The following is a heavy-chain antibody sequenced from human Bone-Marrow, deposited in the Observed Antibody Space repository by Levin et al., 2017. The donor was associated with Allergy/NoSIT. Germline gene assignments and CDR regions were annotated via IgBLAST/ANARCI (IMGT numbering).Heavy chain of an antibody. CDR1: GDSISAYP. Sequence: PSETLSLTCTVSGDSISAYPWNWMRQSPGKGLEWIGNINYSGTTHYNPSLESRVTISIDTSKTQFSLRLTSVTAADTAVYYCATQGQWGQGTLVTVSS. CDR3: ATQGQ. J-gene: IGHJ4*02. CDR2: INYSGTT. V-gene: IGHV4-59*08.